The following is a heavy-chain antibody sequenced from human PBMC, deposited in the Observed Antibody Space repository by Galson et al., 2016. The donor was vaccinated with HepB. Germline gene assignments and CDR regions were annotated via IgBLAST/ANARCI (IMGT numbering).Heavy chain of an antibody. CDR3: ARDRGGYDSDAFDI. J-gene: IGHJ3*02. V-gene: IGHV3-21*06. D-gene: IGHD3-22*01. CDR1: GFTFSSYS. CDR2: ISSSSSYI. Sequence: SLRLSCAASGFTFSSYSMNWVRQAPGKGLEWVSSISSSSSYIYYADSVKGRFTISRDNAKNSLYLQMNSLRAEDTAVYYCARDRGGYDSDAFDIWGHGTMVTVSS.